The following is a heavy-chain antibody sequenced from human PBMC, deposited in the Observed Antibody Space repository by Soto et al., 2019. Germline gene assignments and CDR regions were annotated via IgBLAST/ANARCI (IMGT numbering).Heavy chain of an antibody. D-gene: IGHD6-6*01. Sequence: QVQLVQSGAEVKKPGSSVKVSCKASGGTFSSYAISWVRQAPGQGLEWMGGIIPIFGTANYAQKFQGRVTITADEPTSTAYMELSSLRSEDTAVYYCARTLLSHQYSSSSLDPRGQGTLVTVSS. J-gene: IGHJ5*02. CDR3: ARTLLSHQYSSSSLDP. CDR2: IIPIFGTA. CDR1: GGTFSSYA. V-gene: IGHV1-69*12.